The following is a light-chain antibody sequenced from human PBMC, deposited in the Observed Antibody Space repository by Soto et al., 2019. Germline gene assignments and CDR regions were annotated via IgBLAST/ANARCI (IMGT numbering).Light chain of an antibody. CDR3: QHYNSYPWT. V-gene: IGKV1-5*03. Sequence: DIPMTQSPSTLSASVGDRVTITCRASQNIYTWLAWYQQKPGKAPKLLIYEASHLESGVPSRFSGSGSGTEFTLTISSLQPGDFATYYCQHYNSYPWTFGQGTKVDIK. CDR2: EAS. CDR1: QNIYTW. J-gene: IGKJ1*01.